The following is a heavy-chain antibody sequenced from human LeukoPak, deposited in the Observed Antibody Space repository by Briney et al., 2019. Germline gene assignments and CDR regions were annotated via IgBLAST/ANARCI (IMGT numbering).Heavy chain of an antibody. CDR1: GFTVTTHY. CDR2: IYAGGDT. CDR3: ARDSGSYQALDY. D-gene: IGHD1-26*01. Sequence: GGSLRLSCAASGFTVTTHYMTWVRQAPGKGLEWVSVIYAGGDTYYADSVKGRFTISRDNAKNSLYLQMNSLRAEDTALYYCARDSGSYQALDYWGQGTLVTVS. V-gene: IGHV3-53*01. J-gene: IGHJ4*02.